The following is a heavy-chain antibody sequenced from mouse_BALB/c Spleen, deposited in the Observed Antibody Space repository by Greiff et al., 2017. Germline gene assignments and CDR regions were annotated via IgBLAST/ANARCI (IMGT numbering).Heavy chain of an antibody. Sequence: EVKLVESGGGLVKPGGSLKLSCAASGFTFSSYAMSWVRQTPEKRLEWVASISSGGSTYYPDSVKGRFTISRDNARNILYLQMSSLKSEDTAMYYCARHRDRYDEYFDVWGAGTTVTVSS. V-gene: IGHV5-6-5*01. J-gene: IGHJ1*01. CDR1: GFTFSSYA. D-gene: IGHD2-14*01. CDR2: ISSGGST. CDR3: ARHRDRYDEYFDV.